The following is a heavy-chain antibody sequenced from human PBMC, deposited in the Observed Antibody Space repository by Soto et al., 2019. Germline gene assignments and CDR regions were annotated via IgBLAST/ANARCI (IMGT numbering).Heavy chain of an antibody. J-gene: IGHJ4*02. CDR3: ANRPRGSSDHFAY. V-gene: IGHV2-5*02. CDR1: GFSLSTRGVG. Sequence: QITLKESGPPLVKPTQTLTLTCTFSGFSLSTRGVGVGWIRQPPGKALEWLALLYWDDDKGYSPSLKTRLTITKDTTKTQVDPTDTNMDPVDTAEYYCANRPRGSSDHFAYWGQGTLVTVSS. CDR2: LYWDDDK. D-gene: IGHD5-18*01.